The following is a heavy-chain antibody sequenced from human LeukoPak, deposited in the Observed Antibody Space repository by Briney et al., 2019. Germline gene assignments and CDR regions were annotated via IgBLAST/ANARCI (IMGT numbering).Heavy chain of an antibody. J-gene: IGHJ6*02. CDR3: AIGLRTRVVIYYYYYGMDV. CDR2: INHSGST. V-gene: IGHV4-34*01. Sequence: PSETLSLTCAVYGGSFSGYYWSWIRQPPGKGLEWIGEINHSGSTNYNPSLKSRVTISVDTSKNQFSLKLSSVTAADTAVYYCAIGLRTRVVIYYYYYGMDVWGQGTTVTVSS. CDR1: GGSFSGYY. D-gene: IGHD2-2*01.